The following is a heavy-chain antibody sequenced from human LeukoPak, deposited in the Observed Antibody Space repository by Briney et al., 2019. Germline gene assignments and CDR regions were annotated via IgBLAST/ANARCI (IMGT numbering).Heavy chain of an antibody. D-gene: IGHD3-10*01. J-gene: IGHJ3*01. CDR1: GFTFTYYA. V-gene: IGHV3-30-3*01. Sequence: GGSLRLSCAASGFTFTYYAMHWVRQAPGKGLEWVSVVSNDGSNQDYTDSVKGRFIISRDDSNLQMNSLRVDDTAMYYCARGPDPVVRGPRRAFDLWGQGTMVTVSS. CDR3: ARGPDPVVRGPRRAFDL. CDR2: VSNDGSNQ.